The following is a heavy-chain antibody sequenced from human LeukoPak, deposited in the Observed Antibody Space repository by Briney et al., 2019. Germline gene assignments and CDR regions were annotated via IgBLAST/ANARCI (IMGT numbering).Heavy chain of an antibody. CDR1: GYTFTSYY. J-gene: IGHJ4*02. CDR2: INPHSGDT. Sequence: ASVKVSCKASGYTFTSYYMHWVRQAPGQGLEWMGWINPHSGDTNYAHKFQGRVTMTRDTSISIAYMELSSLKSDDTAVYYCARSYGDFDYWGQGTLVTVSS. V-gene: IGHV1-2*07. CDR3: ARSYGDFDY. D-gene: IGHD4-17*01.